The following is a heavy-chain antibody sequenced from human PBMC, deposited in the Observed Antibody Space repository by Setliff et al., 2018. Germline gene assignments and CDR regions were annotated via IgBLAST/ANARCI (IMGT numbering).Heavy chain of an antibody. CDR3: AKRGVCTGGSCYESY. V-gene: IGHV3-23*03. CDR1: GFTFSSYA. CDR2: IHSGDSRT. D-gene: IGHD2-15*01. Sequence: PGGSLRLSCAASGFTFSSYAMSWVRQAPGKGLEWVAGIHSGDSRTYYADSVKGRFTISRDNSKNTLYLQMNSLRAEDTAVYYCAKRGVCTGGSCYESYWGQGTLVTVS. J-gene: IGHJ4*02.